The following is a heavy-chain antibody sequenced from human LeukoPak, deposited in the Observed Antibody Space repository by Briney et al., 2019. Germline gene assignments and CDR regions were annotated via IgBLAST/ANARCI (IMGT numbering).Heavy chain of an antibody. CDR2: IYYSGST. V-gene: IGHV4-59*01. J-gene: IGHJ5*02. CDR1: GGSIGSYY. D-gene: IGHD3-9*01. CDR3: AGNVFSWFDP. Sequence: ETLSLTCTVSGGSIGSYYWSWIRQPPGKGLEWIGYIYYSGSTNYNPSLKSRVTISVDTSMNQFSLKLSSVTAADTAVYYCAGNVFSWFDPWGQGTLVTVSS.